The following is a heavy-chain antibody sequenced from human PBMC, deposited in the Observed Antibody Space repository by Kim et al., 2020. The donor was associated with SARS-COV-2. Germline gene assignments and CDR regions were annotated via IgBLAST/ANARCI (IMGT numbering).Heavy chain of an antibody. V-gene: IGHV3-66*01. J-gene: IGHJ6*02. CDR3: ARDSVGYSSSSYPNYYYYGMDV. Sequence: GGSLRLSCAASGFTVSSNYMSWVRQAPGKGLEWVSVIYSGGSTYYADSVKGRFTISRDNSKNTLYLQMNSLRAEDTAVYYCARDSVGYSSSSYPNYYYYGMDVWGQGTTVTVSS. CDR1: GFTVSSNY. CDR2: IYSGGST. D-gene: IGHD6-6*01.